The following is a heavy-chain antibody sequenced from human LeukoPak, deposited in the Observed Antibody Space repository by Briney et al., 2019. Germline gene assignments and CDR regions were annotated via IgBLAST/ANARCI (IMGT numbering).Heavy chain of an antibody. Sequence: PSETLSLTCAVYGGSFSGYYWSWIRQPPGKGLEWIGEINHSGSTSYNPSLKSRVTISVDTSKNQFSLTLSSVTAADTAVYYCARSPNYYDSSGFFDYWGQGTLVTVSS. CDR2: INHSGST. D-gene: IGHD3-22*01. CDR1: GGSFSGYY. CDR3: ARSPNYYDSSGFFDY. J-gene: IGHJ4*02. V-gene: IGHV4-34*01.